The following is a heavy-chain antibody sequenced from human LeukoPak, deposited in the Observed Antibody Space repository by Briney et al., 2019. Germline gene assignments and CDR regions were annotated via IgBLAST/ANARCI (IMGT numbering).Heavy chain of an antibody. CDR1: GDSINNYH. D-gene: IGHD3-22*01. V-gene: IGHV4-59*01. CDR3: ARGDYYDAKRLDI. CDR2: IYYSGSI. J-gene: IGHJ3*02. Sequence: PSETLSLTCTVSGDSINNYHWSWIRQPPGKGLVWIAYIYYSGSINYNPSLKSRVTISLDTPKNQFSLKLTSVTAADTAVYYCARGDYYDAKRLDIWGQGTMVTVSS.